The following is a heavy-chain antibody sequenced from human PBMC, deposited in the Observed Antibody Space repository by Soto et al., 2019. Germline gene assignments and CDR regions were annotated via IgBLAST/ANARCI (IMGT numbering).Heavy chain of an antibody. J-gene: IGHJ4*02. V-gene: IGHV1-2*02. D-gene: IGHD3-9*01. CDR2: INPNSGGT. CDR1: GYTFTGYY. Sequence: ASVKVSCKASGYTFTGYYMHWVRQAPGQGLEWMGWINPNSGGTNYAQKFQGRVTMTRDTSISTAYMELSRLRSDDTAVYYCARDHPDYDILTGYSYWGQGTLVTVSS. CDR3: ARDHPDYDILTGYSY.